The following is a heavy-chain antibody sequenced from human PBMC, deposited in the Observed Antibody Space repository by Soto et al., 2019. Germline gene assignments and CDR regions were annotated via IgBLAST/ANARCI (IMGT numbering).Heavy chain of an antibody. CDR3: ARGDYYDTSGPFSDAFDI. V-gene: IGHV3-7*04. CDR2: IKPDGSEK. CDR1: GCTFSNYW. J-gene: IGHJ3*02. D-gene: IGHD3-22*01. Sequence: GGSLRLSCAASGCTFSNYWMSWVRQAPGKGLEWVANIKPDGSEKFYVDSLKGRFSMSRDNAKNSLYLQMNSLRAEDTAVYYCARGDYYDTSGPFSDAFDIWGQGTMVTVSS.